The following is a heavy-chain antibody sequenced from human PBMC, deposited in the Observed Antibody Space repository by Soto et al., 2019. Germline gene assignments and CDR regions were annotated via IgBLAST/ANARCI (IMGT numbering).Heavy chain of an antibody. CDR1: GFTFSSFA. CDR2: ITGSGAIT. CDR3: AIGFAASKGAPPDY. Sequence: EMQLLESGGGLVQPGGSLRLSCAASGFTFSSFAMSWVRQAPGKGLDWDSAITGSGAITYSADSVKGRFTISRDNSKNTLMRQMCSPRAADRALYYCAIGFAASKGAPPDYRGEGALVTV. D-gene: IGHD3-10*01. J-gene: IGHJ4*02. V-gene: IGHV3-23*01.